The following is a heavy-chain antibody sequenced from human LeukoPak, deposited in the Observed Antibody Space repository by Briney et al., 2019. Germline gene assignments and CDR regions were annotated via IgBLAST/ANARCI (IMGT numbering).Heavy chain of an antibody. Sequence: GGSLRLSCAASGFSFSTSPMSWVRQPPGKGLEWVSAMNNGPGATFYRDSVRGRFTISRDDSKSTLYLQMNSLRAEDTGTYYCAKTHYDLLDVWGQGTTVAVSS. V-gene: IGHV3-23*01. J-gene: IGHJ6*02. D-gene: IGHD5-12*01. CDR3: AKTHYDLLDV. CDR2: MNNGPGAT. CDR1: GFSFSTSP.